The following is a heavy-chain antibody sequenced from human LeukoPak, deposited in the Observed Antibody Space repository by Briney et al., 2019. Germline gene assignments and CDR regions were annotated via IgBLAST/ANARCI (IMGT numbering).Heavy chain of an antibody. J-gene: IGHJ4*02. V-gene: IGHV3-30*18. CDR1: GFSFISYG. Sequence: GGSLILSCAASGFSFISYGMHWVRQAPGKGLEWLAVISYDESNKYYGDSVKGRFTISRDNSKNTLYLEMNSLRGGDTAVYYCAKGAVSGSRSPLDYWGQGTLVTVSS. CDR3: AKGAVSGSRSPLDY. CDR2: ISYDESNK. D-gene: IGHD1-26*01.